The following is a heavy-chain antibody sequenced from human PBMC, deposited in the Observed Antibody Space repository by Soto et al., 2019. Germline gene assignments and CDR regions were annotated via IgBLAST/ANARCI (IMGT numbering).Heavy chain of an antibody. D-gene: IGHD3-22*01. CDR1: GGSFSGYY. CDR3: ARYGLYYYDSSGYLF. Sequence: QVQLQQWGAGLLKPSETLSLTCAVYGGSFSGYYWSWIRQPPGKGLEWIGEINHSGSTNYNPSLKSRVTISVDTSNNQFSRKLSSVTGADTAVYYCARYGLYYYDSSGYLFWGQGTLVTVSS. CDR2: INHSGST. V-gene: IGHV4-34*01. J-gene: IGHJ4*02.